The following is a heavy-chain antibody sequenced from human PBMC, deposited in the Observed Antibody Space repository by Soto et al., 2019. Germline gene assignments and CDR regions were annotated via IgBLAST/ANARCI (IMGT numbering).Heavy chain of an antibody. CDR3: ARTFDSSGLQGSYFDQ. V-gene: IGHV5-51*01. CDR1: GYYFPSYW. J-gene: IGHJ4*02. CDR2: IYPDDSDT. Sequence: PVESLTISCKGSGYYFPSYWIVWVLQMPGKGLEWIGIIYPDDSDTRYSPSFQGQVTISADKSSNTAFLQWRALKASDTAIYYCARTFDSSGLQGSYFDQWGRGTKVTVSS. D-gene: IGHD3-22*01.